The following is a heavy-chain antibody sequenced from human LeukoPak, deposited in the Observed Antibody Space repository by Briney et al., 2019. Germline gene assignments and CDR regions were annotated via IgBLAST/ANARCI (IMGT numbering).Heavy chain of an antibody. J-gene: IGHJ4*02. CDR1: GYTFTSDG. CDR3: AREKRGYCSGGSFYADY. D-gene: IGHD2-15*01. CDR2: ITAYNGNT. V-gene: IGHV1-18*01. Sequence: GASLKVSCKASGYTFTSDGISWGRQAPGQGLVWMGWITAYNGNTNYAQKLQGRVTMTTDTSTSTAYMEVRSLRSDDTAVYYCAREKRGYCSGGSFYADYWGQGTLVTVSS.